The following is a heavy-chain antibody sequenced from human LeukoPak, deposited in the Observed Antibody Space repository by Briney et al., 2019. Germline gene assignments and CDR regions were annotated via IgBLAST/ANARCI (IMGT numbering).Heavy chain of an antibody. J-gene: IGHJ4*02. CDR3: ARDVRLGGSGSPDY. D-gene: IGHD3-10*01. V-gene: IGHV3-11*01. CDR1: GFTFSNAW. Sequence: GGSLRLSCAASGFTFSNAWMSWIRQAPGKGLEWVSYISSSGSTIYYADSVKGRFTISRDNAKNSLYLQMNSLRAEDTAVYYCARDVRLGGSGSPDYWGQGTLVTVSS. CDR2: ISSSGSTI.